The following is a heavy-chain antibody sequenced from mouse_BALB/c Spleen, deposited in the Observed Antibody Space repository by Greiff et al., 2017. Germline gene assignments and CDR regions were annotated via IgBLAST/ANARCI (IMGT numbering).Heavy chain of an antibody. J-gene: IGHJ4*01. V-gene: IGHV1-15*01. CDR2: IDPETGGT. CDR1: GYTFTDYE. CDR3: ARHDFPYAMDY. Sequence: QVHVKQSGAELVRPGASVTLSCKASGYTFTDYEMHWVKQTPVHGLEWIGAIDPETGGTAYNQKFKDKATLTADKSSSTVYMELSRLTSEDSAVYFCARHDFPYAMDYWGQGTSVTVSS.